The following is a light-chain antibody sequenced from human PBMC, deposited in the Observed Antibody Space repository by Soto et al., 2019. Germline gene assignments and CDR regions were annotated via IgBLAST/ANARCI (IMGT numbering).Light chain of an antibody. Sequence: EIVLTQSPGTLSLSLGERATLSCRASQSVSSDYVAWYRQKPGQVPTVLIYRASTRATGIPDRFSGSGSGTDFTLTISRVEPEDFAVSYCQQYGSSPLTFGGGTRVEIK. CDR3: QQYGSSPLT. CDR2: RAS. J-gene: IGKJ4*01. V-gene: IGKV3-20*01. CDR1: QSVSSDY.